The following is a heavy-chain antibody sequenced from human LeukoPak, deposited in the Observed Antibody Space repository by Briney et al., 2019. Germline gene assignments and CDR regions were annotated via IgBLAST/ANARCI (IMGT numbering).Heavy chain of an antibody. CDR3: ARGFYYYGSNY. J-gene: IGHJ4*02. CDR1: GFTFSSYW. V-gene: IGHV3-74*01. Sequence: GGSLRLSCAASGFTFSSYWMHWVRQVPGKGLVWVSRINGDGRSTNYADSVKGRFTISRDNAKNTLYLQMNGLRDEDTAVYYCARGFYYYGSNYWGQGTLVTVSS. D-gene: IGHD3-10*01. CDR2: INGDGRST.